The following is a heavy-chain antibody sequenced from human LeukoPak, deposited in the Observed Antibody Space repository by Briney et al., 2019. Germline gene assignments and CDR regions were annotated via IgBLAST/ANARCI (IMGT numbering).Heavy chain of an antibody. Sequence: ASVEVSCKASGGTFSSYAISWVRQAPGQGLEWMGGIIPIFGTANYAQKFQGRVTITADESTSTAYMELSSLRSEDTAVYYCASGYYDFWSGYYGGFDYWGQGTLVTVSS. CDR2: IIPIFGTA. J-gene: IGHJ4*02. V-gene: IGHV1-69*13. CDR1: GGTFSSYA. D-gene: IGHD3-3*01. CDR3: ASGYYDFWSGYYGGFDY.